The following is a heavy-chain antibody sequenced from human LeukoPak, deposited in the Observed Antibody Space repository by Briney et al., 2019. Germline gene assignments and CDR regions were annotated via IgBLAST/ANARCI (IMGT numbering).Heavy chain of an antibody. J-gene: IGHJ6*03. D-gene: IGHD2-2*02. CDR1: GGSISSYY. CDR3: ARLLRVPAAIPHYYYYYMDV. V-gene: IGHV4-4*09. CDR2: IYTSGST. Sequence: SETLSLTCTVSGGSISSYYWSWIRQPPGKGLEWMGYIYTSGSTNYNPSLKSRVTISVDTSKNQFSLKLSSVTSADTAVYYCARLLRVPAAIPHYYYYYMDVWGKGTTVTVSS.